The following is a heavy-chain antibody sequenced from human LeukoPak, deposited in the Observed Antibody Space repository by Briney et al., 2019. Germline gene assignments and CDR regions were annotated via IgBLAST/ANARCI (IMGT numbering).Heavy chain of an antibody. CDR2: NYYSGST. V-gene: IGHV4-39*01. D-gene: IGHD1-26*01. J-gene: IGHJ4*02. Sequence: PSETLSLTCTVSGGSISSSSYYWGRVRPTPGKGRVWIVSNYYSGSTFYSPSLKSRVTISVDTSKNQFSLQLRSVTAADTAVHYCASLRERSYYARGFDYWGQGTLVTVSS. CDR1: GGSISSSSYY. CDR3: ASLRERSYYARGFDY.